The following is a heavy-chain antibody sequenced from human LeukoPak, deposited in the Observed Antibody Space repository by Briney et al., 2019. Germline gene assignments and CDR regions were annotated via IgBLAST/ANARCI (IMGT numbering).Heavy chain of an antibody. Sequence: GGSLRLSCAASGFTVSSNYMSWVRQAPGKGLEWVSRINSDGSSTSYADSVKGRFTISRDNAKNTLYLQMNSLRAEDTAVYYCAREGSGWYLSVRYYYMDVWGKGTTVTVSS. CDR2: INSDGSST. CDR1: GFTVSSNY. J-gene: IGHJ6*03. D-gene: IGHD6-19*01. V-gene: IGHV3-74*01. CDR3: AREGSGWYLSVRYYYMDV.